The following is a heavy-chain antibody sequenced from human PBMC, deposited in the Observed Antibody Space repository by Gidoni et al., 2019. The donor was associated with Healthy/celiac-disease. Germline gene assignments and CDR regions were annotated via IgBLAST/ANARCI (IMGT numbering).Heavy chain of an antibody. CDR1: GGSISSYS. CDR2: IYYSGST. CDR3: ARVSSKTGTDDAFDI. Sequence: QVQLQESGPGLVKPSETLSLTCTVSGGSISSYSWSWIRQPPGKGLEWIGYIYYSGSTNYNPSLKSRVTISVDTSKNQFSLKLSSVTAADTAVYYCARVSSKTGTDDAFDIWGQGTMVTVSS. D-gene: IGHD1-7*01. V-gene: IGHV4-59*01. J-gene: IGHJ3*02.